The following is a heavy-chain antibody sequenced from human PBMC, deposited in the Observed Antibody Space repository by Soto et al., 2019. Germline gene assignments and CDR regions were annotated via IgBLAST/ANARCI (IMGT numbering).Heavy chain of an antibody. J-gene: IGHJ6*02. V-gene: IGHV3-30-3*01. CDR1: GFTFSNYF. CDR2: ISDDGSNT. Sequence: QVQLVESGGGVVQPGTSLRLSCAASGFTFSNYFIHWVRQAPGKGLGWVAFISDDGSNTQFGDSERGRFTISRDNSKNTAYLKMSSLSPEDAALYCCATELRVRGLYGIDVWGQGTTVTVSS. D-gene: IGHD5-12*01. CDR3: ATELRVRGLYGIDV.